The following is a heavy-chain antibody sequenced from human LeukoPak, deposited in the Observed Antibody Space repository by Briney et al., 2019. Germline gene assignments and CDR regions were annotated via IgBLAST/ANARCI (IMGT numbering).Heavy chain of an antibody. J-gene: IGHJ6*02. CDR1: GFTFSSYS. D-gene: IGHD2-15*01. CDR2: ISSSSTTV. CDR3: VRLTGYCSGGSCAMDV. Sequence: GGSLRLSCAASGFTFSSYSMNWVRQAPGTGLEWVSHISSSSTTVHHADSVKGRFTISRDNAKNSLYLQMNSLRDEDTAVYYCVRLTGYCSGGSCAMDVWGQGTTVTVSS. V-gene: IGHV3-48*02.